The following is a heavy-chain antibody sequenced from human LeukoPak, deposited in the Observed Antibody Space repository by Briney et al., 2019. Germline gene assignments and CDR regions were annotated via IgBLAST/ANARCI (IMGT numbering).Heavy chain of an antibody. CDR2: ISHDGSNK. CDR1: GFTFSSYA. J-gene: IGHJ4*02. CDR3: ARDLAGAFDY. Sequence: GRSLRLSCAASGFTFSSYAMHWVRQAPGKGLEWVAVISHDGSNKYYADSVKGRFTISRDNSKNTLYLQMNSLRAEDTAVYYCARDLAGAFDYWGQGTLVTVSS. D-gene: IGHD3-10*01. V-gene: IGHV3-30-3*01.